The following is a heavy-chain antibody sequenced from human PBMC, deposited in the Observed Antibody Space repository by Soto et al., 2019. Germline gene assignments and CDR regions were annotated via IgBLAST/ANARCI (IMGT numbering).Heavy chain of an antibody. CDR1: GFTFSNAW. CDR2: IKSKTDGGTT. Sequence: GGSLRLSCAASGFTFSNAWMSWVRQAPGKGLEWVGRIKSKTDGGTTDYAAPVKGRFTISRDDSKNTLYLQMNSLKTEDTAVYYCTTVWYYYDSSGYYSEYYFDYWGQGTLVTVSS. V-gene: IGHV3-15*01. J-gene: IGHJ4*02. CDR3: TTVWYYYDSSGYYSEYYFDY. D-gene: IGHD3-22*01.